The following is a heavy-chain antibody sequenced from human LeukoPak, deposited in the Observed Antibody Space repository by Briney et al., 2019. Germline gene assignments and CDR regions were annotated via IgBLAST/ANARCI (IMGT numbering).Heavy chain of an antibody. D-gene: IGHD4-17*01. CDR2: FDPEDGET. Sequence: ASVKVSCKASGYTLTELSMHWVRQAPGKGLEWMGGFDPEDGETIYAQKFQGRVTMTEDTSTDTAYMELSSLRSEDTAVYYCATVPYGDYVPLFDYWGQGTLVTVSS. V-gene: IGHV1-24*01. CDR3: ATVPYGDYVPLFDY. CDR1: GYTLTELS. J-gene: IGHJ4*02.